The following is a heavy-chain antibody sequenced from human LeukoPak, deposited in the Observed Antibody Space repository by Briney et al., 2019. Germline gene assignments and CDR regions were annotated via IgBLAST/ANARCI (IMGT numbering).Heavy chain of an antibody. D-gene: IGHD3-10*01. CDR1: GYTFTSYY. CDR3: ASRSYYYGSESYSRTDPDYYGMDV. Sequence: VASVNVSCKASGYTFTSYYMHCVRHAPGQGLEWMGIINPSGGSTSYAQKFQGRVTMTRDTSTSTVYMELSSLRSEDTAVYFCASRSYYYGSESYSRTDPDYYGMDVWGQGTTVTVSS. V-gene: IGHV1-46*03. CDR2: INPSGGST. J-gene: IGHJ6*02.